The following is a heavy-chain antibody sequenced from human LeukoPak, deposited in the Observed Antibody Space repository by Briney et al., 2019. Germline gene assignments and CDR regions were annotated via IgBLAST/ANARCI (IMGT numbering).Heavy chain of an antibody. D-gene: IGHD5-12*01. CDR2: INHSGST. V-gene: IGHV4-34*01. Sequence: SETLSLTYAVYGGSFSGYYWSWIRQPPGKGLEWIGEINHSGSTNYNPSLKSRVTISVDTSKNQFSLKLSSVTAADTAVYYCARRSGYGTDDFGANWFDPWGQGTLVTVSS. J-gene: IGHJ5*02. CDR3: ARRSGYGTDDFGANWFDP. CDR1: GGSFSGYY.